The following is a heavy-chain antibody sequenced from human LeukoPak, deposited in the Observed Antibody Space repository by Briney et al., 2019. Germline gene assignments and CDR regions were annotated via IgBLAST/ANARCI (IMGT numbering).Heavy chain of an antibody. CDR2: IYPGDSDT. D-gene: IGHD5-18*01. Sequence: GESLQISCKGSGYSFTSYWSGWVRQLPGKGLEWMGIIYPGDSDTRYSPSFQGQVTISADKSISTAYLQWSSLKASDTAMYYCARIQDVDTAMDYWGQGTLVTVSS. CDR3: ARIQDVDTAMDY. CDR1: GYSFTSYW. J-gene: IGHJ4*02. V-gene: IGHV5-51*01.